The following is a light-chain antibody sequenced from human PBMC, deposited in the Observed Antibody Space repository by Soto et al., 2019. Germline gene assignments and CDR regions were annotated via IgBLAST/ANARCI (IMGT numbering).Light chain of an antibody. CDR2: GAS. Sequence: EIVLTQSPGTLSLSPGERATLSCRASQRVSSSYLAWYQQKPGQAPRLLIYGASSRATVIPDRFSGSGSGTDFNLTISRLEPEDFAVYYCQQYGSSLYTFGQGTKLEIK. J-gene: IGKJ2*01. V-gene: IGKV3-20*01. CDR3: QQYGSSLYT. CDR1: QRVSSSY.